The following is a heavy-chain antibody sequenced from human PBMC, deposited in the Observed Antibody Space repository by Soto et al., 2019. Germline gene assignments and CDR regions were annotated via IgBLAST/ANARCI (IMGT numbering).Heavy chain of an antibody. V-gene: IGHV3-21*01. CDR1: GFTFSTYR. J-gene: IGHJ4*02. Sequence: PGGSLRLSCVGSGFTFSTYRMNWVRQAPGKGLEWVSSITSGSTYIYYADSVKGRFTISRDNAKNSLYLQMNSLRAEDTAVYYCARAPPVDTAMLDYWGQGARVTVS. CDR2: ITSGSTYI. CDR3: ARAPPVDTAMLDY. D-gene: IGHD5-18*01.